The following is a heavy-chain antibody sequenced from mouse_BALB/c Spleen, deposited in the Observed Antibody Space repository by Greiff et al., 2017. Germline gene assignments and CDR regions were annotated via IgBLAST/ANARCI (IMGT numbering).Heavy chain of an antibody. CDR1: GYAFSSSW. V-gene: IGHV1-82*01. D-gene: IGHD2-1*01. CDR3: ARDLYYGISYYAMDY. J-gene: IGHJ4*01. Sequence: QVQLQQSGPELVKPGASVKISCKASGYAFSSSWMNWVKQRPGQGLEWIGRIYPGDGDTNYNGKFKGKATLTADKSSSTAYMQLSSLTSVDSAVYCCARDLYYGISYYAMDYWGQGTSVTVSS. CDR2: IYPGDGDT.